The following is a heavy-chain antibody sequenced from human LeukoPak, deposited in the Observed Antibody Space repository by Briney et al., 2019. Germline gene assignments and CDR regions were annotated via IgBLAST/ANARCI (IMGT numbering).Heavy chain of an antibody. Sequence: PSETLSLTCAVYGGSFSGYYWSWIRQPPGKGLEWIGEINHSGSTNYNPSLKSRVTISVDTSKNQFSLKLSFVTAADTAVYYCGGGGSWSTSYYYYYMDVWGKGTTVTISS. CDR2: INHSGST. CDR1: GGSFSGYY. J-gene: IGHJ6*03. CDR3: GGGGSWSTSYYYYYMDV. V-gene: IGHV4-34*01. D-gene: IGHD3-10*01.